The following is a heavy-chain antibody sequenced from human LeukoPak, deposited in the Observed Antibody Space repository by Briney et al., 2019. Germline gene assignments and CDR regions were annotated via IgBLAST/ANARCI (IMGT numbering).Heavy chain of an antibody. CDR2: INTGNGNT. J-gene: IGHJ4*02. V-gene: IGHV1-3*04. D-gene: IGHD4-11*01. Sequence: ASVKVSCKASGYTFTSYAMHWVRQAPGQRLECMGWINTGNGNTKYSQKLQGRVTITRDTSANTAYMELSSLRFEDTAVYYCARGGSRMTTFYIIDYWGQGTLVTVSS. CDR3: ARGGSRMTTFYIIDY. CDR1: GYTFTSYA.